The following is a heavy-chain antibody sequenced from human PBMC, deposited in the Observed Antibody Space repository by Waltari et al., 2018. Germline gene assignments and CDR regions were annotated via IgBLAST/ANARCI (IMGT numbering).Heavy chain of an antibody. D-gene: IGHD6-13*01. CDR2: ISSSSSYI. V-gene: IGHV3-21*01. Sequence: EVQLVESGGGLVKPGGSLRLSCAASGFTISSYSMNWVRQAPGKGLEWVSSISSSSSYIYYADSVKGRFTISRDNAKNSLYLQMNSLRAEDTAVYYCARTAAAGTGGSDYWGQGTLVTVSS. CDR1: GFTISSYS. CDR3: ARTAAAGTGGSDY. J-gene: IGHJ4*02.